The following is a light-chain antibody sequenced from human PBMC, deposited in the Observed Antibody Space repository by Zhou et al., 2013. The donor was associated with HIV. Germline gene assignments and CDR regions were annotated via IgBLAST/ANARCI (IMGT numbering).Light chain of an antibody. CDR2: GAS. CDR3: QQSYSSLFT. V-gene: IGKV1-39*01. CDR1: QTITSD. J-gene: IGKJ2*01. Sequence: DIQMTQSPSSLSASVGDEVTIICRASQTITSDLNWYQQRPGKPPKLLIYGASNLHGGVPSRFSGSGSGTDFSLTISSLHPEDFATYFCQQSYSSLFTFGQGTKLEMK.